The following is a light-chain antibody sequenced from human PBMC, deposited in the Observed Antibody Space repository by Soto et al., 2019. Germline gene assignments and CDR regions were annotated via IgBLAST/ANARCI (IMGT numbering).Light chain of an antibody. CDR1: QNINSY. J-gene: IGKJ5*01. Sequence: IQMTQSPSSLSASVGDRVTITCRARQNINSYLNWYQQKPGKAPKLLIYAASSLQSGVPSRFSGSGSGTDFTLTVSSLQPEDCATYYCHQSYDIPTFGQGTRPEIK. CDR2: AAS. V-gene: IGKV1-39*01. CDR3: HQSYDIPT.